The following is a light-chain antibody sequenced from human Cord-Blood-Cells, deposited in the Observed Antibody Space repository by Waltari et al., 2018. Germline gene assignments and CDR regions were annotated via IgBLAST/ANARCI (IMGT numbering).Light chain of an antibody. CDR2: EGS. CDR3: CSYAGSSTWV. V-gene: IGLV2-23*01. J-gene: IGLJ3*02. CDR1: SSDVGAYNL. Sequence: QSALTQPASASRSLGHAVTISCTGTSSDVGAYNLVSWYQQHPGKAPKLMIYEGSKRPSGVSNRFSGSKSGNTASLTISGLQAEDEADYYCCSYAGSSTWVFGGGTKLTVL.